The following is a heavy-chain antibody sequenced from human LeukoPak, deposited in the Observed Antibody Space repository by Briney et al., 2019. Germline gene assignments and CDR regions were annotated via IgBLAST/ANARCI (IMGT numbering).Heavy chain of an antibody. Sequence: PGGSLRLSCAASGFTFSSYAMHWVRQAPGMGLEWVAVISYDGSNKYYADSVKGRFTISRDNSKNTLYLQMNSLRAEDTAVYYCARDLVGVGAPDYWGQGTLVTVSS. CDR1: GFTFSSYA. CDR3: ARDLVGVGAPDY. V-gene: IGHV3-30-3*01. CDR2: ISYDGSNK. D-gene: IGHD1-26*01. J-gene: IGHJ4*02.